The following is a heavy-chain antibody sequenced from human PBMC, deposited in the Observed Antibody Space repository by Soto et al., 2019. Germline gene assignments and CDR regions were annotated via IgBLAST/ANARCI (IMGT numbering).Heavy chain of an antibody. CDR2: INLSGNT. CDR1: GESFSGYH. Sequence: QVRLQQWGAGLLKASETLSLTCAVFGESFSGYHWTWIRQSTGKGLEWIGEINLSGNTNYNPSLKSRVNISIDTPTKQFSLKLTSVTAADTAIYYCARVLVTYGGIMVPYNWFDTWGQGNLVTVSS. V-gene: IGHV4-34*01. CDR3: ARVLVTYGGIMVPYNWFDT. D-gene: IGHD3-16*01. J-gene: IGHJ5*02.